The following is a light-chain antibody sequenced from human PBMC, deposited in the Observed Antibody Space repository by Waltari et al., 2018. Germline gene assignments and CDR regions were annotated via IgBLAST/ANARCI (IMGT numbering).Light chain of an antibody. CDR1: NNEIGDYNH. CDR2: DVT. CDR3: CADMGCVYV. J-gene: IGLJ1*01. Sequence: QSALTQPRSVSGSPGQSVTISCTGTNNEIGDYNHVSWYQHHPGKAPKLMIFDVTKRPSVVPVRIPASKAGKARSVVKSGLQAEDEANYYCCADMGCVYVLGIGTTVTVL. V-gene: IGLV2-11*01.